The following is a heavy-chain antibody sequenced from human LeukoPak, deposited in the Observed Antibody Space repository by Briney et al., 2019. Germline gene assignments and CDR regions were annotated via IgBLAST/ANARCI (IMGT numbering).Heavy chain of an antibody. CDR1: GGTFSSYA. Sequence: ASVKVSCKASGGTFSSYAISWVRQAPGQGLEWMGRIIPIFGTANYAQKFQGRVTITADKSTSTAYMELSSLRSEDTAVCYCARDRGYSITFDYWGQGTLVTVSS. V-gene: IGHV1-69*06. CDR3: ARDRGYSITFDY. J-gene: IGHJ4*02. D-gene: IGHD5-18*01. CDR2: IIPIFGTA.